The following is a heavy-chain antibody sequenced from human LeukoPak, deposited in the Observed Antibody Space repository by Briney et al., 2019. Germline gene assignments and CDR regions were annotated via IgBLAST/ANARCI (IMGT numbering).Heavy chain of an antibody. J-gene: IGHJ6*02. Sequence: AASVKVSCKASGGTFSSYAISWVRQAPGQGLEWMGGIIPIFGTANYAQKFQGRVTITADESTSTAYMELSSLRSEDTAVYYCAREQGIRYYYYGMDVWGQGTTVTVSS. V-gene: IGHV1-69*13. CDR1: GGTFSSYA. CDR3: AREQGIRYYYYGMDV. CDR2: IIPIFGTA.